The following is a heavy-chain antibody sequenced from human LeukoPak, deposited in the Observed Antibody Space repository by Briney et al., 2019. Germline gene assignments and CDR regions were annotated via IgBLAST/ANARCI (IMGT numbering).Heavy chain of an antibody. CDR1: GYTFNNHY. J-gene: IGHJ4*02. CDR2: INPSGGST. CDR3: ARDGWYTLPRY. D-gene: IGHD2-15*01. V-gene: IGHV1-46*02. Sequence: GASVKVSCKASGYTFNNHYMYWVRQAPGQGLESMGVINPSGGSTSYTQKFQGRVTMTRDTSTRTVYMEVNSLRSEDTAVYYCARDGWYTLPRYWGQGTLVTVSS.